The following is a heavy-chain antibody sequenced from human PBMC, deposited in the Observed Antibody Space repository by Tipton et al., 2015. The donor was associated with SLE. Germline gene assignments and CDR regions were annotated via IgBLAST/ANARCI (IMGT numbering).Heavy chain of an antibody. CDR3: ARGRRDYIVVLPPEDY. CDR1: GFTFSSYS. Sequence: SLRLSCTASGFTFSSYSMNWVSSISSSSSHIYYADSVKGRLTISRDNAKNSLYLQMNSLRVEDTAVYYCARGRRDYIVVLPPEDYWGQGALVTVSS. V-gene: IGHV3-21*01. D-gene: IGHD2-2*01. J-gene: IGHJ4*02. CDR2: ISSSSSHI.